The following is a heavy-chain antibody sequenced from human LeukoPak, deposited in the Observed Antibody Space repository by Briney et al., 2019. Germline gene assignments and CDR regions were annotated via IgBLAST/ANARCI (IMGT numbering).Heavy chain of an antibody. D-gene: IGHD5-24*01. CDR1: GGTFSSYA. V-gene: IGHV1-69*05. CDR2: IIPIFGTA. CDR3: ARDREGYNYDPNYYMDV. J-gene: IGHJ6*03. Sequence: SVKVSCKASGGTFSSYAISWVRQASGQGLEWMGGIIPIFGTANYAQKFQGRVTITTDESTSTAYMELSSLRSEDTAVYYCARDREGYNYDPNYYMDVWGKGTTVTVSS.